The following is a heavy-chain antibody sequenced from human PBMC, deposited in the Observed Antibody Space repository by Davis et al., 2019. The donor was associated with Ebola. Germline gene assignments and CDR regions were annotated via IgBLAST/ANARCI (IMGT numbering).Heavy chain of an antibody. CDR1: GFTFSSYN. Sequence: GGSLRLSCAASGFTFSSYNMNWVRQAPGKGLEWVSSISSSSSYIYYADSVKGRFTISRDNAKNSLYLQMNSLRAEDTAVYYCARGPYSSSSLMVYYYYGMDVWGKGTTVTVSS. V-gene: IGHV3-21*01. J-gene: IGHJ6*04. CDR3: ARGPYSSSSLMVYYYYGMDV. CDR2: ISSSSSYI. D-gene: IGHD6-6*01.